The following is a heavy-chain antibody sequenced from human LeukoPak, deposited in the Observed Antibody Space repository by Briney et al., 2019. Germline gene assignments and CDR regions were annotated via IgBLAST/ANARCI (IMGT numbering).Heavy chain of an antibody. CDR2: ISYDGSNK. D-gene: IGHD2-8*01. CDR3: ARDGYVEYCTNGVCSNYYFDY. V-gene: IGHV3-30*04. CDR1: GFTFSSYA. J-gene: IGHJ4*02. Sequence: PGRSLRLSCAASGFTFSSYAMHWVRQAPGKGLEWVAVISYDGSNKYYADSVKGRFTISRDNSENTLYLQMNSLRAEDTAVYYCARDGYVEYCTNGVCSNYYFDYWGQGTLVTVSS.